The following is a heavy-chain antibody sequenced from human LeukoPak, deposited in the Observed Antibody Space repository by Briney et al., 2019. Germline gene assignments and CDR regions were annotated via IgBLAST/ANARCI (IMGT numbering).Heavy chain of an antibody. D-gene: IGHD6-19*01. CDR1: GYTFTSYY. Sequence: ASVKVSCKASGYTFTSYYMHWVRQAPGQGLEWMGIINPSGGSTSYAQKSQGRVTMTRDTSTSTVYMELSSLRSEDTAVYYCARDSSGWYWANGNFDYWGQGTLVTVSS. CDR2: INPSGGST. V-gene: IGHV1-46*01. CDR3: ARDSSGWYWANGNFDY. J-gene: IGHJ4*02.